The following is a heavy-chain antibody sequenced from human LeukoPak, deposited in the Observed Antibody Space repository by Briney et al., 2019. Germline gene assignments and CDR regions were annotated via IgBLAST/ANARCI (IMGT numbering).Heavy chain of an antibody. CDR3: ARVGHIAAAGTGWFDP. CDR2: IYHSGST. CDR1: GGSISSGGYY. Sequence: PSQTLSLTCTVSGGSISSGGYYWSWIRQPPGKGLEWIGYIYHSGSTYYNPSLKSRVTISVDRSKNQFSLKLSSVTAADTAVYYCARVGHIAAAGTGWFDPWGQGTLVTVSS. V-gene: IGHV4-30-2*01. J-gene: IGHJ5*02. D-gene: IGHD6-13*01.